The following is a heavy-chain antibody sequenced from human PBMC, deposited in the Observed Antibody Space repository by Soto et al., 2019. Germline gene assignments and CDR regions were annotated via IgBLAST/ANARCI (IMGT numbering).Heavy chain of an antibody. Sequence: EVQLVESGGGLVQPGGSLRLSCAASGFTVSSNYMSWVRQAPGKGLEWVSVIYSGGTTYYADSVTGRFTISRDNSKSTLYLQMNSLRAEDTAVYYCARNGDSSDYRGWFDPWGQGTLVTVSS. D-gene: IGHD3-22*01. J-gene: IGHJ5*02. CDR2: IYSGGTT. V-gene: IGHV3-66*01. CDR3: ARNGDSSDYRGWFDP. CDR1: GFTVSSNY.